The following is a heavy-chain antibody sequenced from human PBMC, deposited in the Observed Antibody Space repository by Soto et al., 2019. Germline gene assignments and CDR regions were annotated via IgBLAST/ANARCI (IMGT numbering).Heavy chain of an antibody. Sequence: SETLSLTCIVSGDSINSTSYYWGWIRQPPGQGLEWIASIKFSGSTYNNPSLKSRLTVSVDTSISQFSLKLSSVTAADTALYYCARQRIVAAGTFGDYWGPGSLVTVSS. CDR3: ARQRIVAAGTFGDY. CDR2: IKFSGST. D-gene: IGHD6-13*01. V-gene: IGHV4-39*01. CDR1: GDSINSTSYY. J-gene: IGHJ4*02.